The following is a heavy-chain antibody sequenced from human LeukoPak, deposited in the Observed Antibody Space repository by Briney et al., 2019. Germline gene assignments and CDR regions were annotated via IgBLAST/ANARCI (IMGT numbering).Heavy chain of an antibody. CDR1: GNTLSEFS. Sequence: ASVKVSCKVTGNTLSEFSMHWVRQSPGKGLEWMGGFDPEVGETVYAQKFQGRVTMTEDTSTETAYMELSSLRSEDTAVYYCATDLLAGGLKAFDPWGQGTLVTVSS. CDR3: ATDLLAGGLKAFDP. J-gene: IGHJ5*02. V-gene: IGHV1-24*01. CDR2: FDPEVGET.